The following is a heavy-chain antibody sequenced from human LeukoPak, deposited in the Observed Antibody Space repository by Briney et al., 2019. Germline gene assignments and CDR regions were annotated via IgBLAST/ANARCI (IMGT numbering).Heavy chain of an antibody. V-gene: IGHV1-69*13. CDR1: GGTFSSYA. Sequence: ASVKVSCKASGGTFSSYAISWVRQAPGQGLEWMGGIIPIFGTANYAQKFQGRVTVTADESTSTAYMELNSLRAEDTAVYYCARGSGVRGVIKVRGYDYWGQGTLVTVSS. J-gene: IGHJ4*02. CDR3: ARGSGVRGVIKVRGYDY. CDR2: IIPIFGTA. D-gene: IGHD3-10*01.